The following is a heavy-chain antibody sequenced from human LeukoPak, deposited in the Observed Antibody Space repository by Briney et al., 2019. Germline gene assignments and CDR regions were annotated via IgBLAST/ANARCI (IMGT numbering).Heavy chain of an antibody. CDR2: IIPMFGTE. CDR1: GGTFTTNS. D-gene: IGHD2-21*01. V-gene: IGHV1-69*15. CDR3: ARDGVVPCRGGNCFGAGLAFDI. J-gene: IGHJ3*02. Sequence: GASVKVSCKVSGGTFTTNSMVWVRQAPGQGLEWMGTIIPMFGTENNAQKFQDRITITADELTATAYMELRSLRSEDTAIYYCARDGVVPCRGGNCFGAGLAFDIWGQGTMVSVS.